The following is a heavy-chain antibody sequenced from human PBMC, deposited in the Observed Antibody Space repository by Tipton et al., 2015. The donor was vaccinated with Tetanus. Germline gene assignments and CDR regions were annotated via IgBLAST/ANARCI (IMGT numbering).Heavy chain of an antibody. CDR1: GYNFNLYW. CDR3: ARRRSAILSGSYHWYFDI. Sequence: VQLVQSGAEVKKTGESLKISCQGSGYNFNLYWIAWVRQMPGKGLEWMGVINPTDYQTSYNPSFEGHITISADRSINTAFVQWTSLQTSDTAMYFCARRRSAILSGSYHWYFDIWGRGTLVTVSS. V-gene: IGHV5-51*01. D-gene: IGHD3-9*01. CDR2: INPTDYQT. J-gene: IGHJ2*01.